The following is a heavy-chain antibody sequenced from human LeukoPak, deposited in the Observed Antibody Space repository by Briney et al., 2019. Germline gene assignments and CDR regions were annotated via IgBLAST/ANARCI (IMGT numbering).Heavy chain of an antibody. CDR1: GFTFSSYT. V-gene: IGHV3-23*01. CDR2: ISGSGGST. Sequence: PGESLRLSCAASGFTFSSYTMSLVRQAPGKGLEWVSAISGSGGSTYYADSVKGRFTISRDNSKNTLYLQMNRLRAEDTAVYYCAKGAGGGSPLDFDYWGQGTLVTVSS. J-gene: IGHJ4*02. D-gene: IGHD2-15*01. CDR3: AKGAGGGSPLDFDY.